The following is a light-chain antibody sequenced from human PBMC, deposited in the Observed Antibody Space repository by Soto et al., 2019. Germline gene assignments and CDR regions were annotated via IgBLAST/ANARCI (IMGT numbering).Light chain of an antibody. CDR2: EVS. CDR3: SSYADSNNYV. J-gene: IGLJ1*01. V-gene: IGLV2-8*01. Sequence: QSALTQPPSASGSPGQSVTISCSGTSSDVGTYNHVSWYQQHPGKAPKLMIYEVSTRPSGVPDRFSGSKSGNTASLTVSGFQAEDEADYYCSSYADSNNYVFGTGTKLTVL. CDR1: SSDVGTYNH.